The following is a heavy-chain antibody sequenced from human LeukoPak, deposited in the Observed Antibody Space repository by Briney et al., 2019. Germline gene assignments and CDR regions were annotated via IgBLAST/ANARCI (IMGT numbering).Heavy chain of an antibody. CDR2: LWSDGKTA. Sequence: PGGFLRLSCAASGFTFNIFGMHWVRQVPGNGLEWVAVLWSDGKTAHYADSVKGRFTISRDSSENTLYLQMNSLRSEDTAVYYCVKESAADATFHFDSWGQGTLVTVSS. D-gene: IGHD6-13*01. CDR1: GFTFNIFG. CDR3: VKESAADATFHFDS. V-gene: IGHV3-33*06. J-gene: IGHJ4*02.